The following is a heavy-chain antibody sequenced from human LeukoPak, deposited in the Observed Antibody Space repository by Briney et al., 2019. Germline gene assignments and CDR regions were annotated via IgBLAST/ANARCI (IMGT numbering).Heavy chain of an antibody. J-gene: IGHJ4*02. D-gene: IGHD3-10*01. Sequence: GRSLRLSRAAAGFNLSNSGTDSASHAPRKWLGWLAFIRSEVVKEYHADSVEGRFTVSRYNSKIMVYVEMSSLSAEDAAVYYCARAVFRGVVTISGGWAPYWGQGTLVTVFS. CDR3: ARAVFRGVVTISGGWAPY. CDR1: GFNLSNSG. CDR2: IRSEVVKE. V-gene: IGHV3-30*02.